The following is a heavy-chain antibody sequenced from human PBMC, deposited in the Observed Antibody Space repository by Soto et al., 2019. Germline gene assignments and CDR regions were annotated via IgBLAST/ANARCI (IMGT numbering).Heavy chain of an antibody. CDR1: GYSFTSYW. D-gene: IGHD6-19*01. Sequence: GASLKISCKGSGYSFTSYWSSWVRQMPGKGLEWMGRIDPSDSYTNYSPSFQGHVTISADKSISTAYLQWSSLKASDTAMYYCARQDSSGWYGQLEYYFDYWGQGTLVTVSS. J-gene: IGHJ4*02. V-gene: IGHV5-10-1*01. CDR3: ARQDSSGWYGQLEYYFDY. CDR2: IDPSDSYT.